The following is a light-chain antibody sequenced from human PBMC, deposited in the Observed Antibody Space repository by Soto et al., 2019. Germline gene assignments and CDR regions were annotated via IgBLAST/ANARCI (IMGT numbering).Light chain of an antibody. Sequence: EIVLTQSPGTLSLSPGERAALSCRASQSMSYMYLAWYQQKPGQAPRLLIYASNRATGIPDRFSGSGSGTDFTLTISRLEPEDFAVYYCQHYGTSALFGPGTKVDMK. CDR1: QSMSYMY. J-gene: IGKJ3*01. CDR2: AS. CDR3: QHYGTSAL. V-gene: IGKV3-20*01.